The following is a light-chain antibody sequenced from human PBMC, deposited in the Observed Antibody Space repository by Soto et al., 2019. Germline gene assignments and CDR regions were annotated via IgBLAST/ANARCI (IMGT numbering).Light chain of an antibody. J-gene: IGLJ1*01. CDR2: EVN. V-gene: IGLV2-8*01. Sequence: QSALTQPPSASGSPGQSVTISCVGTSGDVGAYDYASWYLQHPGEAPKLIIYEVNKRPSGVSDRFSGSKSGNTASLTVSGLQDEDEGEYYCSSSAGSNNLGVFGTGTKVTVL. CDR1: SGDVGAYDY. CDR3: SSSAGSNNLGV.